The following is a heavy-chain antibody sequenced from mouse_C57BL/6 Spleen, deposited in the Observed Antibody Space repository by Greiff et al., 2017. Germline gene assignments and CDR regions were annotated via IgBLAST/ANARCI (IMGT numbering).Heavy chain of an antibody. D-gene: IGHD1-1*01. Sequence: VQLVESGAELAKPGASVKLSCKASGYTFTSYWMHWVKQRPGQGLEWIGYINPSSGYTKYNQKFKDKATLTADKSSSTAYMQLSSLTYEDSAVYYCARSYYGSSYHWYFDVWGTGTTVTVSS. CDR3: ARSYYGSSYHWYFDV. J-gene: IGHJ1*03. CDR1: GYTFTSYW. CDR2: INPSSGYT. V-gene: IGHV1-7*01.